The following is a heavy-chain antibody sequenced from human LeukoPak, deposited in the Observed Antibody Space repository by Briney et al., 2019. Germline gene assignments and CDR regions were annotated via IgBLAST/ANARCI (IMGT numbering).Heavy chain of an antibody. D-gene: IGHD3-10*01. Sequence: ASVKVPCKASGFTFTSPAMQRVRQARGQRLEWIGWIVVGSGNTNYAQKFQERVTITRDMSTSTAYMERSSLRSEDTAVYYCAAGRYGSGSFFDYWGQGTLVTVSS. CDR1: GFTFTSPA. CDR3: AAGRYGSGSFFDY. V-gene: IGHV1-58*02. CDR2: IVVGSGNT. J-gene: IGHJ4*02.